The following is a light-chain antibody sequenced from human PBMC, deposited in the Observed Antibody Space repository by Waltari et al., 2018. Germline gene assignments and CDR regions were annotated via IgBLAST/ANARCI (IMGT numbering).Light chain of an antibody. J-gene: IGKJ4*01. CDR3: QQYGDSSPSVT. Sequence: ELVLTQSPGTLSLSPGERATLPCRASQSVSSSSVAWYQQRPGQPPRLLVFGASIRATGIPDRFSGSGSGTDFTLTINRLEPEDFAVYYCQQYGDSSPSVTFGGGT. CDR1: QSVSSSS. CDR2: GAS. V-gene: IGKV3-20*01.